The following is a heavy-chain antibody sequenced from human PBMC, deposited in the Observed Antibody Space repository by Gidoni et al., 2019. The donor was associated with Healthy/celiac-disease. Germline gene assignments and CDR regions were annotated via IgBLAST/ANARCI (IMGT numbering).Heavy chain of an antibody. J-gene: IGHJ4*02. Sequence: EVQLVESGGGLVKPGGSLRLSCAASGFTFSNAWMSWVRQAPGKGLEWVGRIKSKTDGGTTDYAAPVKGRFTISRDDTKNTLYLQMNSRKTEDTAVYYCTTMVTDLYYFDYWGQGTLVTVSS. CDR1: GFTFSNAW. D-gene: IGHD5-18*01. CDR2: IKSKTDGGTT. CDR3: TTMVTDLYYFDY. V-gene: IGHV3-15*01.